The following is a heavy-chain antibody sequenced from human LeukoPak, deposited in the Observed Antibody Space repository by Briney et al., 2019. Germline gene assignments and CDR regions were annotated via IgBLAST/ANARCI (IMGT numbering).Heavy chain of an antibody. CDR1: GFTFDDYA. CDR2: ISWNSGSI. D-gene: IGHD3-9*01. CDR3: AKDMRRYFDWSHAFDI. Sequence: PGGSLRLSCAAYGFTFDDYAMHWVRQAPGKGLEWVSGISWNSGSIGYADSVKGRFTISRDNAKNSLYLQMNSLRAEDTALYYCAKDMRRYFDWSHAFDIWGQGTMVTVSS. J-gene: IGHJ3*02. V-gene: IGHV3-9*01.